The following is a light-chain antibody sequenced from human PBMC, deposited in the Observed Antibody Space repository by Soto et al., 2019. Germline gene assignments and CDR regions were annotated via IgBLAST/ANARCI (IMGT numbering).Light chain of an antibody. CDR3: QQSYSTIFT. CDR2: AAS. V-gene: IGKV1-39*01. CDR1: QSISSY. Sequence: DIQMTQSPSSLSASVGDRVTITCRASQSISSYLNWYQQKPGKAPKLLIYAASSLQSGVPSRFSGSGSGTDFTLTISSLRHEDFATYYCQQSYSTIFTFGPGTKVDIK. J-gene: IGKJ3*01.